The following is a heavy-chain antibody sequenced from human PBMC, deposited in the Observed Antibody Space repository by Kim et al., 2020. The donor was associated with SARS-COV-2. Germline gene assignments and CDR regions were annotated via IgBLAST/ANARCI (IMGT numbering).Heavy chain of an antibody. Sequence: ASVKVSCKASGYTFTDYYMHWVRQAPRQGLEWMGRINPNNGGTNYAQKFQGRVTMTRDTSISTAYMEVSRLRSDDTAVYYCARGLERFDSWGQGTLVTVSS. V-gene: IGHV1-2*06. J-gene: IGHJ4*02. D-gene: IGHD6-25*01. CDR2: INPNNGGT. CDR3: ARGLERFDS. CDR1: GYTFTDYY.